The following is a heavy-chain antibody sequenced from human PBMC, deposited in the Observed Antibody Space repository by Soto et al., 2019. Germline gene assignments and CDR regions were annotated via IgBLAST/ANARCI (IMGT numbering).Heavy chain of an antibody. Sequence: ASVKVSCKASGYTFTSYGISCVRQAPGQGLEWMGWISAYNGNTNYAQKLQGRVTMTTDTSTSTAYMELRSLRSDDTAVYYCARGPRYPLRLGDYYYGMDVWGQGTTVTVS. D-gene: IGHD3-16*01. V-gene: IGHV1-18*01. J-gene: IGHJ6*02. CDR2: ISAYNGNT. CDR3: ARGPRYPLRLGDYYYGMDV. CDR1: GYTFTSYG.